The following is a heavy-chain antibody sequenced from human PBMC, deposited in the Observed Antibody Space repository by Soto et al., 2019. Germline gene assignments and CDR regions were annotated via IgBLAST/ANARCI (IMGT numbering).Heavy chain of an antibody. J-gene: IGHJ3*02. CDR1: GFTFSDYR. Sequence: QVQLVESGGGVVQPGRSLRLSCAASGFTFSDYRMHWVRQAPGKGLEWVAVIWYDGSNEYYADSVKGRFTVSRDSSKNIVYLQMNSLRAEDTAVYYCARTHKSIAVGAFDIWGQGTMVTVSS. V-gene: IGHV3-33*01. CDR3: ARTHKSIAVGAFDI. D-gene: IGHD6-19*01. CDR2: IWYDGSNE.